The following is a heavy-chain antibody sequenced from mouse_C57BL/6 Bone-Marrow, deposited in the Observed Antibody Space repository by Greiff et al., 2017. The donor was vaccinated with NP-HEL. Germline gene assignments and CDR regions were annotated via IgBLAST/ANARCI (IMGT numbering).Heavy chain of an antibody. CDR2: IHPNSGST. V-gene: IGHV1-64*01. CDR3: ASPAGSSGYFDV. CDR1: GYTFTSYW. J-gene: IGHJ1*03. D-gene: IGHD1-1*01. Sequence: VQLQQPGAELVKPGASVKLSCKASGYTFTSYWMHWVKQRPGQGLEWIGMIHPNSGSTNYNEKFKSKATLTVDKSSSAAYMQLSSLTSEDPAVYYCASPAGSSGYFDVWGTGTTVTV.